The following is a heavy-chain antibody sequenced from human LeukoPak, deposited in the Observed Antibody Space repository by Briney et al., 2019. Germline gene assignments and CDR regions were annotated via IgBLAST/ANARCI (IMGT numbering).Heavy chain of an antibody. CDR3: AREGAPGPARFDY. CDR2: IIPIFGTA. J-gene: IGHJ4*02. V-gene: IGHV1-69*05. CDR1: GGTFSSYA. Sequence: SVKVSCKASGGTFSSYAISWVRQAPGQGLEWMGRIIPIFGTANYAQKFQGRVTITTDESTSTAYMELSSLRSEDTAVYYCAREGAPGPARFDYWGQGTLVTVSS. D-gene: IGHD3-16*01.